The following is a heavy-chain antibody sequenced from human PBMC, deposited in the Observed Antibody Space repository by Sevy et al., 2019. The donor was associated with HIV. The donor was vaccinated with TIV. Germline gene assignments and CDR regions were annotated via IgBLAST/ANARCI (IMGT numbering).Heavy chain of an antibody. J-gene: IGHJ4*02. V-gene: IGHV3-11*06. CDR1: GFTFSDFY. CDR2: ISSGSTYT. D-gene: IGHD1-7*01. Sequence: GWCLRLSCEVSGFTFSDFYMSWIRQAPGKGLEWVSDISSGSTYTKSADSVKGRFTISRDNAKNSLYLQMNSLRVEDTAVYYCARDRRNYAGQYFDYWGQGTLVTVSS. CDR3: ARDRRNYAGQYFDY.